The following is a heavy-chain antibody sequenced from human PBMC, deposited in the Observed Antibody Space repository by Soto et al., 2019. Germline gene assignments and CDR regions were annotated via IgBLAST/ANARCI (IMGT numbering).Heavy chain of an antibody. J-gene: IGHJ2*01. D-gene: IGHD3-22*01. CDR2: ISYDGGTK. CDR1: GFSFSTYG. V-gene: IGHV3-30*03. CDR3: ADSSLGDDGIGSPYWLSEL. Sequence: QVQLVESGGGVVQPGRSLTLSCAASGFSFSTYGMHWVRQAPGKGLEWVAVISYDGGTKYYADSVKGRFAISRDNPKNTLYLQVDSRRAADTAGYYRADSSLGDDGIGSPYWLSELWGRGTQVTVSS.